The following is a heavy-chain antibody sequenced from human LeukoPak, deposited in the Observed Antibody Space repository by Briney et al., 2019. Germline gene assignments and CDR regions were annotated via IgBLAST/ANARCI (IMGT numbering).Heavy chain of an antibody. CDR2: ISSSGSTI. V-gene: IGHV3-48*03. CDR1: GFTFSSYE. Sequence: PGGSLRPSCAASGFTFSSYEMNWVRQAPGKGLEWVSYISSSGSTIYYADSVKGRFTISRDNAKNSLYLQMNSLRDEDTAVYYCARDAGPRDYGSGSYLGYWGQGTLVTVSS. D-gene: IGHD3-10*01. CDR3: ARDAGPRDYGSGSYLGY. J-gene: IGHJ4*02.